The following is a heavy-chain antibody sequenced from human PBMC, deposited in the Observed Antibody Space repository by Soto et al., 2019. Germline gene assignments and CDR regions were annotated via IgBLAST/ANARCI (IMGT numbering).Heavy chain of an antibody. Sequence: QVQLQESGPGLVKPSETLSLTCTVSGGSISSYYWSWIRQPPGKGLEWIGYIYYSGSTNYNPSLKSRVTISVDTSKNQFSLKLGSATSADTAVYYCAREVRLKYVGGQNLLHPWGQATLLTVSS. CDR2: IYYSGST. D-gene: IGHD4-4*01. CDR3: AREVRLKYVGGQNLLHP. J-gene: IGHJ5*02. CDR1: GGSISSYY. V-gene: IGHV4-59*12.